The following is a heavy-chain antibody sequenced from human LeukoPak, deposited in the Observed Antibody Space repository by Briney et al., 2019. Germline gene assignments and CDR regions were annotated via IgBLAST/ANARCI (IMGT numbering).Heavy chain of an antibody. CDR2: INHSGST. CDR3: ASSPSRGYDFWSGSPSVDC. Sequence: SETLSLTCAVYGGSFNGYYWSWIRQPPGKGLEWIGEINHSGSTNYNPSLKSRVTMSVDASKNQFSLKLSSVTAADTAVYYCASSPSRGYDFWSGSPSVDCWGQGTLITVSS. V-gene: IGHV4-34*01. D-gene: IGHD3-3*01. J-gene: IGHJ4*02. CDR1: GGSFNGYY.